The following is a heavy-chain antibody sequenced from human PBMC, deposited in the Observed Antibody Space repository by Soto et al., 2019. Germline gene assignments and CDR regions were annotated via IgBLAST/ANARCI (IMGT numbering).Heavy chain of an antibody. CDR2: IYYTGNT. CDR1: GDSMSPYY. D-gene: IGHD1-20*01. CDR3: ARARRYNFNSGPYYFDY. V-gene: IGHV4-59*01. Sequence: QVQLQESGPGLVKPSETLSLTCTVSGDSMSPYYWSWIRQPPGKGLEWIGFIYYTGNTNYNPSLKCRVTLSVDMSKKHFSLDLSSATAADTAVYHCARARRYNFNSGPYYFDYWGQGTLVTVSS. J-gene: IGHJ4*02.